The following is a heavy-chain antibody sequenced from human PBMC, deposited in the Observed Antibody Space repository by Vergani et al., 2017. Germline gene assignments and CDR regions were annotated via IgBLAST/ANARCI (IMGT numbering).Heavy chain of an antibody. CDR1: GFTFSSYA. CDR3: ARELRVTIFGVVEGEPMDV. V-gene: IGHV3-30-3*01. D-gene: IGHD3-3*01. Sequence: QVQLVESGGGVVQPGRSLRLSCAASGFTFSSYAMHWVRQAPGQGLEWVAVISYDGSNKYYADSVKGRFTISRDNSKNTLYLQMNSLRAEDTAVYYCARELRVTIFGVVEGEPMDVWGKGTTVTVSS. J-gene: IGHJ6*03. CDR2: ISYDGSNK.